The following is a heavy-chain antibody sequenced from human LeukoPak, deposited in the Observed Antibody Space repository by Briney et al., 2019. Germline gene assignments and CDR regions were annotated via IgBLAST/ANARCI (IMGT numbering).Heavy chain of an antibody. V-gene: IGHV4-39*07. CDR3: ATYSSGWYYFDY. Sequence: TSETLSLTCTVSGGSISSSSYYWGWIRQPPGKGLEWIGSIYYSGSTYYNPSLKSRVTMSLDTSKNQFSLKLSSVTAADTAVYYCATYSSGWYYFDYWGQGTLVTVSS. J-gene: IGHJ4*02. D-gene: IGHD6-19*01. CDR2: IYYSGST. CDR1: GGSISSSSYY.